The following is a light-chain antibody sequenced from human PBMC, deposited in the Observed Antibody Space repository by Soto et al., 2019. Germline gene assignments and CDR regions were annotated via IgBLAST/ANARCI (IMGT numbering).Light chain of an antibody. CDR2: EVR. V-gene: IGLV2-14*01. CDR1: SSDVGGYNY. J-gene: IGLJ1*01. CDR3: CSYAGSYSYV. Sequence: QSVLTQPASVSASPGQSITISCTGTSSDVGGYNYVSWYQKHPGKAPKLMIYEVRNRPSGVSNRFSGSKSGTTAFLTISGLQPEDEADYYCCSYAGSYSYVFGTGTRSPS.